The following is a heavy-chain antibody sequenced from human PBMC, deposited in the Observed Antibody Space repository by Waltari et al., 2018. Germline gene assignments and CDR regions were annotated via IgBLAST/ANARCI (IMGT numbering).Heavy chain of an antibody. CDR1: GGSFGGYY. D-gene: IGHD1-26*01. Sequence: QVQLQQWGAGLLKPSETLSLSCAVDGGSFGGYYWTWFRQPPGKGREFIGDIDHNDYTNYNPSLDSRATISVDRSTNQFYLSLTSVTAADTAVYYCARGRGTSGRYSYWGQGTLVIVS. CDR3: ARGRGTSGRYSY. V-gene: IGHV4-34*01. J-gene: IGHJ4*02. CDR2: IDHNDYT.